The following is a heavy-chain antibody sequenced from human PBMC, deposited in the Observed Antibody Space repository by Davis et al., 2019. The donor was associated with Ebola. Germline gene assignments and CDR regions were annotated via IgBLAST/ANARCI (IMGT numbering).Heavy chain of an antibody. CDR1: GYTFTSYA. Sequence: ASVKVSCKASGYTFTSYAMHWVRQAPGQRLEWMGWINAGNGNTKYSQKFQGRVTITRDTSTSTAYMELRSLRSDDTAVYYCARGRIVVVVAARDYYYGMDVWGQGTTVTVSS. CDR3: ARGRIVVVVAARDYYYGMDV. J-gene: IGHJ6*02. D-gene: IGHD2-15*01. V-gene: IGHV1-3*01. CDR2: INAGNGNT.